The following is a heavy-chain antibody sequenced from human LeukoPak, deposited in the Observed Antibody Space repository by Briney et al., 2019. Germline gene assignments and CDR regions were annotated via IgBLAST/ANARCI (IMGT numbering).Heavy chain of an antibody. CDR2: INHSGST. V-gene: IGHV4-34*01. J-gene: IGHJ3*02. CDR3: ARARYSSGWYGGAFDI. CDR1: GGSFSGYY. D-gene: IGHD6-19*01. Sequence: SETLSLTCAVYGGSFSGYYWSWIRQPPGKGLEWIGEINHSGSTNYNPSLKSRVTISVDTSKNQFSLKLSSVTAADAAVYYCARARYSSGWYGGAFDIWGQGAMVTVSS.